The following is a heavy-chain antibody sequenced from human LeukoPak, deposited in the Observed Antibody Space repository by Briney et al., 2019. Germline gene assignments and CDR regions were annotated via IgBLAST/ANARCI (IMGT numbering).Heavy chain of an antibody. CDR3: ARERGVAVAGEGVDP. CDR1: GGSISSSSYY. D-gene: IGHD6-19*01. CDR2: IYYSGDT. J-gene: IGHJ5*02. V-gene: IGHV4-39*02. Sequence: PSETLSLTCTVSGGSISSSSYYWGWIRQPPGKGLEWIGSIYYSGDTYYNPSLKSRVAISVDSSKNQFSLKVTSVTAADTAVYYCARERGVAVAGEGVDPWGQGTLVTVSS.